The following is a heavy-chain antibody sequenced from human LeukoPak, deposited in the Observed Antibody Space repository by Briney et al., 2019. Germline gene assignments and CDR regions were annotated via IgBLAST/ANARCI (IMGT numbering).Heavy chain of an antibody. V-gene: IGHV3-48*02. D-gene: IGHD2-2*02. CDR2: ISSSSSTI. CDR1: GFTFRSYS. CDR3: ARDQYCSSTSCYTHFDY. Sequence: GGSLRLSCAASGFTFRSYSMNWVRQAPGKGLEWVSYISSSSSTIYYADSVKGRFTISRDNAKNSLYLQMNSLRDEDTAVYYCARDQYCSSTSCYTHFDYWGQGTLVTVSS. J-gene: IGHJ4*02.